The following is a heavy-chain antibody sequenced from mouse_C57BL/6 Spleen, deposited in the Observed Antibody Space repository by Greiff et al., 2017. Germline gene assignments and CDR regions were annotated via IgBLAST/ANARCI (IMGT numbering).Heavy chain of an antibody. CDR3: ARRFITTVVDYFDY. V-gene: IGHV1-50*01. D-gene: IGHD1-1*01. Sequence: VQLQQPGAELVKPGASVKLSCKASGYTFTSYWMQWVKQRPGQGLEWIGEIDPSDSYTNYNQKFTGKATLTVDTSSSTAYMQLSSLTSEDSAVYYCARRFITTVVDYFDYWGQGTTLTVSS. CDR1: GYTFTSYW. CDR2: IDPSDSYT. J-gene: IGHJ2*01.